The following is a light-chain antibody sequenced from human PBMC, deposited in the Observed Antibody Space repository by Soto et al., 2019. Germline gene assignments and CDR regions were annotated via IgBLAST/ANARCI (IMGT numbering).Light chain of an antibody. CDR1: QSVSSSY. CDR2: GAS. Sequence: EIVLTQSPGTLSFSPVERSTLACRASQSVSSSYLAWYQQKPGQAPRLLIYGASSRATGIPDRFSGSGSGTDFTLTISRLEPEDFAVYYCQQYARTFGQGTKVDIK. J-gene: IGKJ1*01. V-gene: IGKV3-20*01. CDR3: QQYART.